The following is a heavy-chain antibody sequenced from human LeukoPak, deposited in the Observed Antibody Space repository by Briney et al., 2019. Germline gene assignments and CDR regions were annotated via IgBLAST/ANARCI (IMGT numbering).Heavy chain of an antibody. CDR1: GGSISSSSYY. D-gene: IGHD3-3*01. CDR2: IYYSGST. V-gene: IGHV4-39*07. J-gene: IGHJ5*02. CDR3: ARGKLGFWSGYSRVTSRFDP. Sequence: SETLSLTCTVSGGSISSSSYYWGWIRQPPGKGLEWIGSIYYSGSTYYNPSLKSRVTISVDTSKNQFSLKLSSVTAADTAVYYCARGKLGFWSGYSRVTSRFDPWGQGTLVTVSS.